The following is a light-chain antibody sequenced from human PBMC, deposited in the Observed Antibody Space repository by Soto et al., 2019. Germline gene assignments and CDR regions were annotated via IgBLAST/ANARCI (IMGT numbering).Light chain of an antibody. J-gene: IGLJ1*01. CDR1: SSDVGGYNY. Sequence: QSVLTQPASVSGSPGQSITVSCTGTSSDVGGYNYVSWYQQHPGKAPKLMIYDVSNRPSGVSNRFSGSKSGNTASLTISGLQAEDEADYYCTSYTSSNTLVVVGTGTRSPS. CDR2: DVS. CDR3: TSYTSSNTLVV. V-gene: IGLV2-14*01.